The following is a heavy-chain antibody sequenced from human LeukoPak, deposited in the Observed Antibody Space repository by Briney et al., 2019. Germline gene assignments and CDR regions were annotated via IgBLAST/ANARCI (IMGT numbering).Heavy chain of an antibody. CDR3: ARSLTTTYPVDY. Sequence: PGGSLRPSCAASGFTFSSYAMSWVRQAPGKGLEWVSSISAGSSYIYYADSVKGRFTISRDNAKNSLYLQMNSLRAEDTAVYYCARSLTTTYPVDYWGQGTLVTVSS. CDR1: GFTFSSYA. CDR2: ISAGSSYI. D-gene: IGHD1-1*01. V-gene: IGHV3-21*01. J-gene: IGHJ4*02.